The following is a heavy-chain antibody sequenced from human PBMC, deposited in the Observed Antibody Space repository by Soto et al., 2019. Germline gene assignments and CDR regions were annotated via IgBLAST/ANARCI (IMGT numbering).Heavy chain of an antibody. J-gene: IGHJ5*02. CDR1: GFTFSGYA. Sequence: EVQLLESGGGLVQPGGSLRLSCAASGFTFSGYAMSWVRQAPGKGLEWVSAISGSGGSTYYADSVKGRFTISRDNSKNTLYLQMNSLRAEDTAVYYCAKDRFSPWLTNWFDPWGQGTLVTVSS. CDR2: ISGSGGST. D-gene: IGHD6-19*01. CDR3: AKDRFSPWLTNWFDP. V-gene: IGHV3-23*01.